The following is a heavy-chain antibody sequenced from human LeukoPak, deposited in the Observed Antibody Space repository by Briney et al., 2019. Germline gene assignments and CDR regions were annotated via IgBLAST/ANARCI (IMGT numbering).Heavy chain of an antibody. CDR2: IKQDGSEK. D-gene: IGHD2-21*01. J-gene: IGHJ4*02. V-gene: IGHV3-7*01. Sequence: PGGSLRLSCAASGFTFSSYEMNWVRQAPGKGLEWVANIKQDGSEKYYVDSVKGRFTISRDNAKNSLYLQMNSLRAEDTAVYYCAREPPTYYSTRLFDYWGQGTLVTVSS. CDR3: AREPPTYYSTRLFDY. CDR1: GFTFSSYE.